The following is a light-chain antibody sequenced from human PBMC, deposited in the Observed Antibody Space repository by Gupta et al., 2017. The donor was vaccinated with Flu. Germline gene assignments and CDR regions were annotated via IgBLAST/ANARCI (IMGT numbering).Light chain of an antibody. CDR2: DVN. J-gene: IGLJ3*02. V-gene: IGLV2-14*01. CDR1: SSDVGGYNY. Sequence: QSALPQPASVSGSPGQSITLSCTGTSSDVGGYNYVSWYQQHPGKAPKLMIYDVNSRPSGVSNRFSGSKSGNTASLTISGLQAEDDAHYYCSSYTFTSTWVFGGGTKLTVL. CDR3: SSYTFTSTWV.